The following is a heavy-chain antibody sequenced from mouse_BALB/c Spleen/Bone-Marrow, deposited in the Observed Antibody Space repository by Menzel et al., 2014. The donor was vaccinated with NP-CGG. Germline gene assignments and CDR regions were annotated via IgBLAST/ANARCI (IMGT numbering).Heavy chain of an antibody. V-gene: IGHV1-14*01. CDR3: ARRWLPYAMDY. J-gene: IGHJ4*01. Sequence: EVQLQQSGPELVKPGASVKMSCKASGYTFTSYIMHWVKQKPGQGLEWIGYINPYNDGTKYNEKFKDKATLTSDKSSSTAYMELSSLTSEDSAVYYCARRWLPYAMDYWGQGTSVTVSS. CDR2: INPYNDGT. CDR1: GYTFTSYI. D-gene: IGHD2-3*01.